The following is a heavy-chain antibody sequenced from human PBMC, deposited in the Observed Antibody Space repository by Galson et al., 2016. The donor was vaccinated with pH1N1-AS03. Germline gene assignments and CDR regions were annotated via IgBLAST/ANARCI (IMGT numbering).Heavy chain of an antibody. CDR2: IKEDGSVR. CDR3: VRDPFFSSFDI. CDR1: GFSFSTTW. V-gene: IGHV3-7*01. Sequence: SLRLSCAASGFSFSTTWMTWVRQAPGKGLEFVANIKEDGSVRNYAGSVKGRFIISRANAQNSLYLQMNSLGVEDTALYYCVRDPFFSSFDIWGQGTVVTVSS. J-gene: IGHJ3*02.